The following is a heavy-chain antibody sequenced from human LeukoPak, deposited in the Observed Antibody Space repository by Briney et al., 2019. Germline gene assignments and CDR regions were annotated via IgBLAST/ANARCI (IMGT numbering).Heavy chain of an antibody. D-gene: IGHD5-18*01. V-gene: IGHV4-59*01. CDR1: GGSISSYY. Sequence: SETLSLTCTVSGGSISSYYWSWIRQPPGKGLEWIGYIYYSGSTNYNPSLRSRVTISVDTSRNQFSLKLYSVTAADTAVYYCARSRSGYSYDHAAFEIWGQGTMVTVSS. CDR3: ARSRSGYSYDHAAFEI. CDR2: IYYSGST. J-gene: IGHJ3*02.